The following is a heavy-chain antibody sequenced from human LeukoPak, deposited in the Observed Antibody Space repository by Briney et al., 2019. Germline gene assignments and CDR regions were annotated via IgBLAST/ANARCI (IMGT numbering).Heavy chain of an antibody. CDR3: ARSSRITMIVVADDAFDI. J-gene: IGHJ3*02. Sequence: SQTLSLTCTVSGGSISSGSYYWSWTRQPAGKGLEWIGRIYTSGSTNYNPSLKSRVTISVDTSKNQFSLKLSSVTAADTAVYYCARSSRITMIVVADDAFDIWGQRKMGTVSS. CDR1: GGSISSGSYY. V-gene: IGHV4-61*02. CDR2: IYTSGST. D-gene: IGHD3-22*01.